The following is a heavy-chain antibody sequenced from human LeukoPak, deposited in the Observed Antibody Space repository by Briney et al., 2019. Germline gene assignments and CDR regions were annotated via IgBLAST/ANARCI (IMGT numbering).Heavy chain of an antibody. V-gene: IGHV3-30*02. J-gene: IGHJ3*02. CDR2: IRCDGSNQ. CDR1: GLTFSSYG. D-gene: IGHD5-12*01. CDR3: ATGLRATPGNDAFNI. Sequence: GESLRLSCAASGLTFSSYGMHWVRQAPGKGLEWVAFIRCDGSNQYYADSVKGRFTISRDSSKNTLYLQMNTLRPEDTAVYFCATGLRATPGNDAFNIWGQGTMVTVSS.